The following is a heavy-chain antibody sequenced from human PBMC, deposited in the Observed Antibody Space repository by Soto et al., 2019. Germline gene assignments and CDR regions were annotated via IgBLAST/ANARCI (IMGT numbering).Heavy chain of an antibody. D-gene: IGHD3-3*01. CDR1: GGSISSGGYS. CDR3: AREGITIFGEHHFDY. CDR2: IYHSGST. V-gene: IGHV4-30-2*01. J-gene: IGHJ4*02. Sequence: PSETLSLTCAVSGGSISSGGYSWSWIRQPPGKGLEWIGYIYHSGSTYYNPSLKSRVTISVDRSKNQFSLKLSSVAATDTAVYYCAREGITIFGEHHFDYWGQGTLVTVSS.